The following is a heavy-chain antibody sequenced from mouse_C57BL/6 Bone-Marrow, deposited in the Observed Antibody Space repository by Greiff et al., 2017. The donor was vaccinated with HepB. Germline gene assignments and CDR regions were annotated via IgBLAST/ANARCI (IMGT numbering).Heavy chain of an antibody. J-gene: IGHJ4*01. CDR3: ARFPITTVPHYYAMDY. Sequence: EVKLQESVAELVRPGASVKLSCTASGFNIKNTYMHWVKQRPEQGLEWIGRIDPANGNTKYAPKFQGKATITADTSSNTAYLQLSSLTSEDTAIYYCARFPITTVPHYYAMDYWGQGTSVTVSS. V-gene: IGHV14-3*01. CDR1: GFNIKNTY. CDR2: IDPANGNT. D-gene: IGHD1-1*01.